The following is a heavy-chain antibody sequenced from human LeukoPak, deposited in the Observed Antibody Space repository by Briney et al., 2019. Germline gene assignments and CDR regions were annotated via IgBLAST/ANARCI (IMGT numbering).Heavy chain of an antibody. CDR2: VKSDGIST. J-gene: IGHJ6*02. V-gene: IGHV3-74*01. CDR3: VRDRYYGMDV. CDR1: GFSFSSYW. Sequence: PGGSLRLSCAASGFSFSSYWMHWVRQAPGKGLVWVSRVKSDGISTTYADSVKGRFTISRDNAKNTLYLQMNSLRAEDTAVYYCVRDRYYGMDVWGQGTTVTVFS.